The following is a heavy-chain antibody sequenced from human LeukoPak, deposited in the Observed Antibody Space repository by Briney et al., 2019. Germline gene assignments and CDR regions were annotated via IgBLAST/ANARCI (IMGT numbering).Heavy chain of an antibody. CDR3: ARYRYCSGGSCLLTTATGYYGMDV. J-gene: IGHJ6*02. V-gene: IGHV1-69*04. Sequence: SVKVSCKASGGTFSSYAISWVRQAPGQGLEWMGRIIPILGIANYAQKSQGRVTITADKSTSTAYMELSSLRSEDTAVYYCARYRYCSGGSCLLTTATGYYGMDVWGQGTTVTVSS. CDR2: IIPILGIA. CDR1: GGTFSSYA. D-gene: IGHD2-15*01.